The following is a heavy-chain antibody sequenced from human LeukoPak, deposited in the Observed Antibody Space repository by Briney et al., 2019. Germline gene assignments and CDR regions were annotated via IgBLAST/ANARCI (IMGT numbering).Heavy chain of an antibody. CDR2: IYYSGST. D-gene: IGHD6-19*01. CDR1: GGSISSSSYY. Sequence: SETLSLTCTVSGGSISSSSYYWGWIRQPPGKGLEWIGSIYYSGSTYYNPSLKSRVTISVDTSKNQFSLKLSSVTAADTAVYYCANYPPGNSSGWYDWYYYYYMDVWGKGTTVTVSS. V-gene: IGHV4-39*07. J-gene: IGHJ6*03. CDR3: ANYPPGNSSGWYDWYYYYYMDV.